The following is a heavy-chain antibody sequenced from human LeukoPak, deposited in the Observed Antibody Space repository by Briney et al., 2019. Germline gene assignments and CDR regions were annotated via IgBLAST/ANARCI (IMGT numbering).Heavy chain of an antibody. CDR1: GGSFSGYY. V-gene: IGHV4-34*01. Sequence: SETLSLTCAVYGGSFSGYYWSWIRQPPGKGLEWIGEINHSGSTNYNPSLKSRVTISVDTSKNQFSLKLSSVTAADTAVYYCARATDVWGQGTAVTVSS. J-gene: IGHJ6*02. CDR3: ARATDV. CDR2: INHSGST.